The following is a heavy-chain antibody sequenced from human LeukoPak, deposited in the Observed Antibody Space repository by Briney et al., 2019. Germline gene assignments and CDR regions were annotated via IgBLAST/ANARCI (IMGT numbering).Heavy chain of an antibody. CDR1: XFTFSDSE. V-gene: IGHV3-73*01. Sequence: TGASLKLSCVASXFTFSDSEMHWVRQTSGKGLEWLGRIRSKHNNYATAYATSVTGRITISRDDSKNTAYLQMNSLKTEDTAVYYCTRPIYDAFDLWGQGTTVTVSS. CDR3: TRPIYDAFDL. CDR2: IRSKHNNYAT. J-gene: IGHJ3*01.